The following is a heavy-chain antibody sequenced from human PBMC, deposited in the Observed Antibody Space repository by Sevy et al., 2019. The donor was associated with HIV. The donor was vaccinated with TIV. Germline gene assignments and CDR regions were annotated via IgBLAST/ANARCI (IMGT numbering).Heavy chain of an antibody. Sequence: GGSLRLSCAASGFTFGGSAMHWVRQASGKGLEWVGRIRSKANNYATAHAASVKGRFTISRDDSKNTAYLQMNRLKTEDTAVYYCTRLGGTVVTPYYAMDVWGQGTTVTVSS. CDR1: GFTFGGSA. CDR3: TRLGGTVVTPYYAMDV. J-gene: IGHJ6*02. D-gene: IGHD2-21*02. CDR2: IRSKANNYAT. V-gene: IGHV3-73*01.